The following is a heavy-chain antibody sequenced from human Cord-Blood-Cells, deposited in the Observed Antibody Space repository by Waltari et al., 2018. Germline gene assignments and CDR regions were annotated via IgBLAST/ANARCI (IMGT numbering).Heavy chain of an antibody. J-gene: IGHJ4*02. CDR2: INHSGST. CDR1: GGSFSGYY. V-gene: IGHV4-34*01. CDR3: ARADHSNYFDY. D-gene: IGHD4-4*01. Sequence: QVQLQQWGAGLLKPSETLSLTCAVYGGSFSGYYWSWIRQPPGKGLELIGEINHSGSTNYNPSLKSRVTISVDTSKNQFSLKLSSVTAADTAVYYCARADHSNYFDYWGQGTLVTVSS.